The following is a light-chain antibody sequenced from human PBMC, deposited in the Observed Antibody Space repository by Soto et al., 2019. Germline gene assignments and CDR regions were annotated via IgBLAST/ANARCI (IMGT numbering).Light chain of an antibody. V-gene: IGKV3-15*01. CDR1: QSVSSN. Sequence: EIVMTQSPATLSVSPGERATLSCRASQSVSSNLAWYQQKPGQAPRLLIYGASTRATGIPARFSGSGSGTEFTLTISSLQSEDLAVYYCQQYNNWPFTFGSGTKVDIK. J-gene: IGKJ3*01. CDR2: GAS. CDR3: QQYNNWPFT.